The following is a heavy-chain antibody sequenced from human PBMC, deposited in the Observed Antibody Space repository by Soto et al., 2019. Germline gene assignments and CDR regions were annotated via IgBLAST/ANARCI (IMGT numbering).Heavy chain of an antibody. J-gene: IGHJ4*02. CDR2: VYPGDSDT. CDR3: AKAVDITVRGVPPSDS. V-gene: IGHV5-51*01. CDR1: GYKFTSYW. Sequence: GESLKISCKGSGYKFTSYWIGWVRQMPGKGLEWMGIVYPGDSDTRYSPSFQGQVTISADKSISTAYLQWSSLRPEDTAVYYCAKAVDITVRGVPPSDSWGQGTLVTVSS. D-gene: IGHD3-10*01.